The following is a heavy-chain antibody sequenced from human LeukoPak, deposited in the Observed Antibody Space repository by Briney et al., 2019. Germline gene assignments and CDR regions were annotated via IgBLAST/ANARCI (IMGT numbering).Heavy chain of an antibody. CDR3: AKARREGWLQLTAHDAFDI. CDR1: GYTFTSYG. J-gene: IGHJ3*02. D-gene: IGHD5-24*01. Sequence: GASVKVSCKASGYTFTSYGISWVRQAPGQGLEWMGWISAYNGNTNYAQKLQGRVTMTTDTSTSTAYMELRSLRSDDTAVYYCAKARREGWLQLTAHDAFDIWGQGTMVTVSS. CDR2: ISAYNGNT. V-gene: IGHV1-18*01.